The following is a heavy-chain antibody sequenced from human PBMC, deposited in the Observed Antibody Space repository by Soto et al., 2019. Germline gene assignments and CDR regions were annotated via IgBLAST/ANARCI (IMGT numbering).Heavy chain of an antibody. D-gene: IGHD6-13*01. J-gene: IGHJ3*02. Sequence: SQTLSLTCAISRDSLSSSNAPWNSIRQSPSRGLEWLGRTYYRSKWYNDYAVSVKSRITIIPGTSKNQFSLQLNSVTPEDTAVYYCARVAGYSSSWYSLGAFDIWGQGTMVTVSS. V-gene: IGHV6-1*01. CDR3: ARVAGYSSSWYSLGAFDI. CDR1: RDSLSSSNAP. CDR2: TYYRSKWYN.